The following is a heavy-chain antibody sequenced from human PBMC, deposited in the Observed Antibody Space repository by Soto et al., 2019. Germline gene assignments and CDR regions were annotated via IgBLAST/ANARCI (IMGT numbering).Heavy chain of an antibody. CDR2: IYYSGST. J-gene: IGHJ6*03. D-gene: IGHD3-10*01. Sequence: SETLSLTCTVSGGSISSYYWSWIRQPPGKGLEWIGYIYYSGSTNYNPSLKSRVTISVDTSKNQFSLKLSSVTAADTAVYYCARDVWFGEPKYYYMDVWGKGTTVTVSS. CDR3: ARDVWFGEPKYYYMDV. CDR1: GGSISSYY. V-gene: IGHV4-59*01.